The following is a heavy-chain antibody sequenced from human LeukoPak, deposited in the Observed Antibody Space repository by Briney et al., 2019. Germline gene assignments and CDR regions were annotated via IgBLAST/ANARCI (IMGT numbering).Heavy chain of an antibody. D-gene: IGHD2-2*01. V-gene: IGHV3-23*01. CDR2: ISGSGGST. J-gene: IGHJ4*02. Sequence: GGSLRLSCAASGFTFSSYGMSWVRQAPGKGLEWVSAISGSGGSTYYADSVKGRFTISRDNSKNTLYLQMNSLRAEDTAVYYCAKDLLECSSTSCYSVFDYWGQGTLVTVSS. CDR3: AKDLLECSSTSCYSVFDY. CDR1: GFTFSSYG.